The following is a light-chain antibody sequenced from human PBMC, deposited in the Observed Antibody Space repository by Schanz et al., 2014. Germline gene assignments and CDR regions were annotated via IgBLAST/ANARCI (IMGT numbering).Light chain of an antibody. CDR1: SSNIGSNY. Sequence: QSVLTQPPSASGTPGQRVTISCSGSSSNIGSNYVYWYQQLPGTAPKLLIYRNNQRPSGVPDRFSGSKSGTSASLAITGLRTEDEAEYYCQSYDSSLSGPRGVFGGGTKL. V-gene: IGLV1-47*01. CDR3: QSYDSSLSGPRGV. J-gene: IGLJ3*02. CDR2: RNN.